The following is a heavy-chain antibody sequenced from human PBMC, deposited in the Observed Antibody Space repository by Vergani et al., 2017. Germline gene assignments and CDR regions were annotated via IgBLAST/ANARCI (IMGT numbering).Heavy chain of an antibody. CDR1: GFTFSDYY. Sequence: QVQLVESGGGLVKPGGSLRLSCAASGFTFSDYYMTWIRQAPGKGLEWISYISGSGHTKYYADSVKGRFTISRDNAKNSLYLDMSSLRAEDTAVYYCVRDVRVSRTWGQGTLVAVSS. CDR2: ISGSGHTK. J-gene: IGHJ3*01. CDR3: VRDVRVSRT. V-gene: IGHV3-11*04.